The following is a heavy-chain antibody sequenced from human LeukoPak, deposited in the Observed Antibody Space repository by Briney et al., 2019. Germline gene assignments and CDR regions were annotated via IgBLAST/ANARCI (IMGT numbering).Heavy chain of an antibody. CDR3: VKDSSSGSYFDY. J-gene: IGHJ4*02. V-gene: IGHV3-64D*06. CDR1: GFTFSRYA. D-gene: IGHD3-10*01. Sequence: GGSLRLSCSASGFTFSRYAMHWVCQAPGKGLEYVSAISSNGGSTYYADSVKGRFTISRDNSRNTLHLQMSSLRVEDTAVYYCVKDSSSGSYFDYWGQGTLVIVSS. CDR2: ISSNGGST.